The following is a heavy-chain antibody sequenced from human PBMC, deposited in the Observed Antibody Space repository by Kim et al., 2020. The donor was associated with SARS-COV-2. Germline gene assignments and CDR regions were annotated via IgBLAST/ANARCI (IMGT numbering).Heavy chain of an antibody. CDR2: INPSGGST. V-gene: IGHV1-46*01. Sequence: ASVKVSCKASGYTFTSYYMHWVRQAPGQGLEWMGIINPSGGSTSYAQKFQGRVTMTRDTSTSTVYMELSSLRSEDTAVYYCARGDGGNYYDSSGYITSVGWYFDLWGRGTLVTVSS. CDR3: ARGDGGNYYDSSGYITSVGWYFDL. J-gene: IGHJ2*01. CDR1: GYTFTSYY. D-gene: IGHD3-22*01.